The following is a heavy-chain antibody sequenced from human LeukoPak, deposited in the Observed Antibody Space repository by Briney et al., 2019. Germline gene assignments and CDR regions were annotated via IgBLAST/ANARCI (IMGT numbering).Heavy chain of an antibody. CDR2: IWYDGSNK. Sequence: PGGSLRLSCAASGFTFSSYGMHWVRQAPGKGLEWVAVIWYDGSNKYYADSVKGRFTISRDNSKNTLYLQMNSLRAEDTAVYYCARVGDSKAPYYYYGMDVWGQGTTVTVSS. V-gene: IGHV3-33*01. CDR3: ARVGDSKAPYYYYGMDV. D-gene: IGHD6-6*01. J-gene: IGHJ6*02. CDR1: GFTFSSYG.